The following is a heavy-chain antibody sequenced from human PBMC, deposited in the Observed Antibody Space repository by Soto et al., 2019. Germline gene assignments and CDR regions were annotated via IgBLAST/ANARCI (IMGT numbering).Heavy chain of an antibody. CDR2: INPNSGGT. CDR3: ALDSSGYWPSYYYGMDV. Sequence: QVQLVQSGAEVKKPGASVKVSCKASGYTFTGYYMHWVRQAPGQGLEWMGWINPNSGGTNYAQKFQGWVTMTRDTSISTAYMELGRLRSDDTAVYYCALDSSGYWPSYYYGMDVWGQGTTVTVSS. D-gene: IGHD3-22*01. J-gene: IGHJ6*02. CDR1: GYTFTGYY. V-gene: IGHV1-2*04.